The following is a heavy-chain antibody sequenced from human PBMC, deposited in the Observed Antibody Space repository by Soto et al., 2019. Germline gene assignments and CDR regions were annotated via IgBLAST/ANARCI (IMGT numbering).Heavy chain of an antibody. Sequence: AASVKVSCKASGYTFSDFYMHWVRQAPGQGLEWMGWINPNSGVTKYAQKFQGWVTMTRDTSISTAYMELSRLTSDATAVYYCARAYCGADCYSSFDYWGQGTQVTVSS. CDR2: INPNSGVT. CDR3: ARAYCGADCYSSFDY. D-gene: IGHD2-21*02. CDR1: GYTFSDFY. V-gene: IGHV1-2*04. J-gene: IGHJ4*02.